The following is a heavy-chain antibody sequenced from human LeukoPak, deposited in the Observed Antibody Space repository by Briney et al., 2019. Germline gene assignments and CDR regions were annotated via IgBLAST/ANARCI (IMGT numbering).Heavy chain of an antibody. CDR1: GGSISSSNW. CDR2: IYHSGGT. Sequence: SGTLSLTCAVSGGSISSSNWWSWVRQPPGKGLEWIGEIYHSGGTSYNPSLKSRVTISVDKSKNQFSLKLSSVTAADTAVYYCARAYYDILTGLDAFDIWGQGTMVTVSS. V-gene: IGHV4-4*02. CDR3: ARAYYDILTGLDAFDI. D-gene: IGHD3-9*01. J-gene: IGHJ3*02.